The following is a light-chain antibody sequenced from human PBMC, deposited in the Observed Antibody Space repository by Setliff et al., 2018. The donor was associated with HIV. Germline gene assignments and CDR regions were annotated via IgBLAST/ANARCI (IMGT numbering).Light chain of an antibody. CDR2: DVS. V-gene: IGLV2-14*01. J-gene: IGLJ1*01. Sequence: QSALAQPASVSGSPGQSITISCTGTSSDVGGYNYVSWYQQHPGKAPKLMIYDVSKRPSGVSNRFSGSKSGNTASLTISGLQAEDEADYYCGSYTSSSTRVFGTGTRSPS. CDR3: GSYTSSSTRV. CDR1: SSDVGGYNY.